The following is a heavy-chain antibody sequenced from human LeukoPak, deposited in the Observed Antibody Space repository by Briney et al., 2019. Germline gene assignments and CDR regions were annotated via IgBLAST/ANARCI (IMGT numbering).Heavy chain of an antibody. CDR1: GGSISSYY. D-gene: IGHD1-26*01. J-gene: IGHJ4*02. CDR2: IHYTGTT. CDR3: AGHSVTYYDFDY. V-gene: IGHV4-59*08. Sequence: PSETLSLTCTVSGGSISSYYSSWIRQAPEKGPEWIGYIHYTGTTSYNPSLQSRLTIPVDTSKSQFSLKLTSVTAADAAMYYCAGHSVTYYDFDYWGQGTLVTVSS.